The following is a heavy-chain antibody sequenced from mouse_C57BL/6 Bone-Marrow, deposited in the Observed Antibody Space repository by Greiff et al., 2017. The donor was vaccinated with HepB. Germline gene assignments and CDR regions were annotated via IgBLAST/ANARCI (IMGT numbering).Heavy chain of an antibody. D-gene: IGHD1-1*01. CDR2: IDPEDGDT. CDR3: TTPITTVVATGDYWYFDV. J-gene: IGHJ1*03. Sequence: VQLQQSGAELVRPGASVKLSCTASGFNIKDYYMHWVKQRPEQGLEWIGRIDPEDGDTEYAPKFQGKATMTADTSSNTAYLQLSSLTSEDTAVYYCTTPITTVVATGDYWYFDVWGTGTTVTVSS. CDR1: GFNIKDYY. V-gene: IGHV14-1*01.